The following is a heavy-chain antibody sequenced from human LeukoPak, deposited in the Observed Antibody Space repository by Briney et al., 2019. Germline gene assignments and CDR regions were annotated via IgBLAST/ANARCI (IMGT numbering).Heavy chain of an antibody. D-gene: IGHD3-10*01. J-gene: IGHJ5*02. CDR3: ARRLLWFGEAGWFDP. CDR2: IYYSGST. Sequence: SETLSLTCTVSGGSISSYYWSWIRQPPGKGLEWIGYIYYSGSTNYNPSLKSRVTISVDSSKNQFSLKLSSVTAADTAVYYCARRLLWFGEAGWFDPWGQGTLVTVSS. V-gene: IGHV4-59*01. CDR1: GGSISSYY.